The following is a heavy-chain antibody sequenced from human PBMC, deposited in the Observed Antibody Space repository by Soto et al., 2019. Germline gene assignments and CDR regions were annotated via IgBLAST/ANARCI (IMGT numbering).Heavy chain of an antibody. V-gene: IGHV1-69*13. CDR3: ARDRGVSRIFGVVNRYYYYYGMDV. CDR1: GGTFSSYA. Sequence: GASVKVSCKASGGTFSSYAISWVRQAPGQGLEWMGGIIPIFGTANYAQKFQGRVTITADESTSTAYMELSSLRSEDTAVYYCARDRGVSRIFGVVNRYYYYYGMDVWGQGTTVTVSS. J-gene: IGHJ6*02. D-gene: IGHD3-3*01. CDR2: IIPIFGTA.